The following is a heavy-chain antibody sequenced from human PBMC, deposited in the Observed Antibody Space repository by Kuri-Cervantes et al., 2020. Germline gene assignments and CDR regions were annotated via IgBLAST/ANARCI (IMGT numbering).Heavy chain of an antibody. J-gene: IGHJ3*02. V-gene: IGHV3-33*01. CDR2: IWYDGSNK. Sequence: GGSLRLSCAASGFTFSSYGMHWVRQAPGTGLEWVAVIWYDGSNKYYADSVKGRFTISRDNSKNTLYLQMNSLRAEDTAVYYCARLSRGLDIWGQGTMVTVSS. CDR1: GFTFSSYG. CDR3: ARLSRGLDI.